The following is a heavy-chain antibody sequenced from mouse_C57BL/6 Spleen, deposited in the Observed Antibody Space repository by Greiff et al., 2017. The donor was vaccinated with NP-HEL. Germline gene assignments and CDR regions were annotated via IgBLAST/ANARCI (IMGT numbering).Heavy chain of an antibody. Sequence: QVQLKQPGAELVKPGASVKVSCKASGYTFTSYWMHWVKQRPGQGLEWIGRIHPSDSDTNYNQKFKGKATLTVDKSSSTAYMQLSSLTSEDSAVYYCAIERIYYDLAYWGQGTLVTVSA. J-gene: IGHJ3*01. D-gene: IGHD2-4*01. V-gene: IGHV1-74*01. CDR2: IHPSDSDT. CDR3: AIERIYYDLAY. CDR1: GYTFTSYW.